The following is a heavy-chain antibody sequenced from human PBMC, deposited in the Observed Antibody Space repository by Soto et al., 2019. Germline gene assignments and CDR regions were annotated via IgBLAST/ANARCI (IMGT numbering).Heavy chain of an antibody. Sequence: SETLSLTCTVSGGSISSYYWSWIRQPPGKGLEWTGYIYYSGSTNYNPSLKSRVTISVDTSKNQFSLKLSSVTAADTAVYYCARVNEYSGYFNYYYYMDVWGKGTTVTVSS. V-gene: IGHV4-59*08. D-gene: IGHD5-12*01. CDR2: IYYSGST. J-gene: IGHJ6*03. CDR1: GGSISSYY. CDR3: ARVNEYSGYFNYYYYMDV.